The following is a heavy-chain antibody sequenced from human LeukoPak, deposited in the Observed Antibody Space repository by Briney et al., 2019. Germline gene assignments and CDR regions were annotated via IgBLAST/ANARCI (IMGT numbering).Heavy chain of an antibody. CDR2: IYYSGST. CDR1: GGSISSGGYY. CDR3: ARKGAVAYYFDY. V-gene: IGHV4-31*03. Sequence: SETLSLTCTVSGGSISSGGYYWSWIRQHPGKGLEWIGYIYYSGSTYYDPSLKSRVTISVDTSKNQFSLKLSSVTAADTAVYYCARKGAVAYYFDYWGQGTLVTVSS. J-gene: IGHJ4*02. D-gene: IGHD6-19*01.